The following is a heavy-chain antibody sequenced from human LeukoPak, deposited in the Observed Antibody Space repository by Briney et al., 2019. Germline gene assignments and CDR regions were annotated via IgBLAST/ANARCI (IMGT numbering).Heavy chain of an antibody. CDR1: GASIKTFY. Sequence: SETLSLTCTVSGASIKTFYWSWIRQPPGKGLEWIGYIYYSGSTNYNPSLKSRVTISVDTSKNQFSLKLSSMTAADTAVYFCARDYGGNSHTFDIWGQGTMVTVSS. CDR3: ARDYGGNSHTFDI. J-gene: IGHJ3*02. V-gene: IGHV4-59*01. CDR2: IYYSGST. D-gene: IGHD4-23*01.